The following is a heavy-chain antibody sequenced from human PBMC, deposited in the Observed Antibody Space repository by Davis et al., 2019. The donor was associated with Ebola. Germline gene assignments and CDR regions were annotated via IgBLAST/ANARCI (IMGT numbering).Heavy chain of an antibody. D-gene: IGHD3-10*01. CDR1: GDSASSSY. Sequence: MPSETLSLTCTVSGDSASSSYWSWVRQPPGRGLEWIGYVHNSGTTRYNPSLKSRVTISVDTSSNNFSLILSAVTAADAAVYYCARHVAHGSGTEALDYWGQGTLVTVSS. J-gene: IGHJ4*02. CDR2: VHNSGTT. CDR3: ARHVAHGSGTEALDY. V-gene: IGHV4-59*08.